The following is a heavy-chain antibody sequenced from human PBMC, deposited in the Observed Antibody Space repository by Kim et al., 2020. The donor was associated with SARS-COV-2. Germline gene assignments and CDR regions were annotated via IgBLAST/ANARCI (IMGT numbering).Heavy chain of an antibody. V-gene: IGHV4-34*01. CDR3: ARGGYSYGAPWFDY. CDR2: INHSGST. Sequence: SETLSLTCAVYGGSFSGYYLSWIRQPPGKGLEWIGEINHSGSTNYNPSLKSRVTILVDTSKNQSSLQLSSVTAADTAVYYCARGGYSYGAPWFDYWGQGTPVTVSS. J-gene: IGHJ4*01. CDR1: GGSFSGYY. D-gene: IGHD5-18*01.